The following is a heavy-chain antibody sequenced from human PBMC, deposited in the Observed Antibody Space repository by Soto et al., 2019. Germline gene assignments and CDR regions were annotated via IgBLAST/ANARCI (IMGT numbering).Heavy chain of an antibody. D-gene: IGHD3-3*01. CDR2: IYYSGST. Sequence: QVQLQESGPGRVKPSEPLSLTCTVSGGSVSSGSHYWSWIRQPPGKGLEWIGNIYYSGSTKYNPSLQRRVTISGDSSRNHFSLHLRSVTTADTALYYCARDTSYDFWSGYVGFDPWGQGTLVTVPA. CDR3: ARDTSYDFWSGYVGFDP. J-gene: IGHJ5*02. CDR1: GGSVSSGSHY. V-gene: IGHV4-61*03.